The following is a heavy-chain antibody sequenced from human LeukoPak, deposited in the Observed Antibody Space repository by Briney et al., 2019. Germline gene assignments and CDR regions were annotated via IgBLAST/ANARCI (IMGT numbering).Heavy chain of an antibody. CDR3: SRSRPKFKDFDY. CDR1: GFTFSDYY. J-gene: IGHJ4*02. CDR2: ISSSGSTI. V-gene: IGHV3-11*04. Sequence: GGSLRLSCAASGFTFSDYYMSWIRQAPGKGLEWVSYISSSGSTIYYADSVKGRFTISRDNSKNPLYLQMNSLRAEDTAVYYCSRSRPKFKDFDYWGQGTLVTVSS.